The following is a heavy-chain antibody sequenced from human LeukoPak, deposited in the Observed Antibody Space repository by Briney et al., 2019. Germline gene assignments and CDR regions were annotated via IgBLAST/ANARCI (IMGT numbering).Heavy chain of an antibody. Sequence: PGGSLRLSCVVSGFTFNRCWVNWVRQAPGKGLEWVAHINPDGRDTYYVDSVKGRFTISRDNAQNSMYPQMNSLRVEDTAAYYCTSWGDTTAEYFQRWGQGTLVTVSS. CDR2: INPDGRDT. CDR3: TSWGDTTAEYFQR. D-gene: IGHD2-21*01. J-gene: IGHJ1*01. CDR1: GFTFNRCW. V-gene: IGHV3-7*01.